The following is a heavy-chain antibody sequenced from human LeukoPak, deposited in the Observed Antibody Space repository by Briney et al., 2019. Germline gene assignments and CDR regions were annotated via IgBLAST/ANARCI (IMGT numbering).Heavy chain of an antibody. CDR3: ARDFDGMATAYFDY. J-gene: IGHJ4*02. V-gene: IGHV1-18*01. CDR2: ISAYNGNT. CDR1: GYTFTSYG. D-gene: IGHD5-24*01. Sequence: GASVKVSCKASGYTFTSYGISWVRQAPGQGLEWMGWISAYNGNTNYAQKLQGRVIMTTDTSTSTAYMELRSLRSDDTAVYYCARDFDGMATAYFDYWGQGTLVTVSS.